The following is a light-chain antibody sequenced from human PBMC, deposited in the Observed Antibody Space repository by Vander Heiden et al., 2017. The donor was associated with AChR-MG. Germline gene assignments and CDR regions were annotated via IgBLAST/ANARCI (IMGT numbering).Light chain of an antibody. CDR1: HDINNF. CDR3: QQYESLPLT. CDR2: DAS. V-gene: IGKV1-33*01. J-gene: IGKJ4*01. Sequence: DIQMPQSPSSLSASIGDRVTITCQASHDINNFLNWYQQKPGKAPQLLIYDASNLLKGVSSKFSGGGSGTDFTFTIDSLQPEDIATYYCQQYESLPLTFGGGTRVEI.